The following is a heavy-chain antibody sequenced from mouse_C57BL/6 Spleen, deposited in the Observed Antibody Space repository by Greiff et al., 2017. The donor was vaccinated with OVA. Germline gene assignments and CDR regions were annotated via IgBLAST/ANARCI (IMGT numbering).Heavy chain of an antibody. V-gene: IGHV8-12*01. CDR3: ANYGSSTGFAY. CDR1: GFSLSTSGMG. CDR2: IYWVDDK. D-gene: IGHD1-1*01. J-gene: IGHJ3*01. Sequence: QVTLKESGPGILQSSQTLSLTCSFSGFSLSTSGMGVSWIRQPSGKGLEWLAYIYWVDDKRYNPSLKSRPTISKDTSRNQVFLKNTSVDTADTATDNWANYGSSTGFAYWGQGTLVTVSA.